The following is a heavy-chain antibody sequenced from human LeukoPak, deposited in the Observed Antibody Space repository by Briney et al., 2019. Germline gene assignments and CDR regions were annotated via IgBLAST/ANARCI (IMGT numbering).Heavy chain of an antibody. CDR3: ARDMAVAGYYYYYGMDV. J-gene: IGHJ6*02. CDR2: INPNSGGT. V-gene: IGHV1-2*02. Sequence: ASVKVSCKASGYTFTGYYMHWERQAPGQGLEWMGWINPNSGGTNYAQKLQGRVTMTTDTSTSTAYMELRSLRSDDTAVYYCARDMAVAGYYYYYGMDVWGQGTTVTVSS. CDR1: GYTFTGYY. D-gene: IGHD6-19*01.